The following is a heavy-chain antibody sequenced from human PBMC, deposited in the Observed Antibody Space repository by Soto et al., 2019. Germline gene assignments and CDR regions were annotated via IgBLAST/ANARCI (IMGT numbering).Heavy chain of an antibody. D-gene: IGHD2-2*01. J-gene: IGHJ6*03. CDR2: ISSSSSYI. V-gene: IGHV3-21*01. Sequence: PGGSLRLSCAASGFTFSSYSMNWVRQAPGKGLEWVSSISSSSSYIYYADSVKGRFTISRDNAKNSLYLQMNSLRAEDTAVYYCARGCSSTSCPERYYYYYMDVWGKGTTVTVSS. CDR1: GFTFSSYS. CDR3: ARGCSSTSCPERYYYYYMDV.